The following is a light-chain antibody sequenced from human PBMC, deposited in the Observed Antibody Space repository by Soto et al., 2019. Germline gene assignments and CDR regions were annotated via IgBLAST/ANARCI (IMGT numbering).Light chain of an antibody. Sequence: DIQMTQSPSSLSASVGDRVTITCRASQSISSYLNWYQQKPVKAPKLLIYAASSLQSGVPSRFSGSGSGTDFTLTIISLQPEDFATYYCQQSYSTPITFGQGTRLEIK. CDR1: QSISSY. V-gene: IGKV1-39*01. CDR2: AAS. CDR3: QQSYSTPIT. J-gene: IGKJ5*01.